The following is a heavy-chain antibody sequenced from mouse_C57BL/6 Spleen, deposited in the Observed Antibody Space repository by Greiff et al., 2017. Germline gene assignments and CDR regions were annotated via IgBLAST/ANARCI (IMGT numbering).Heavy chain of an antibody. CDR1: GFTFSSYT. CDR2: ISGGGGNT. D-gene: IGHD1-1*01. V-gene: IGHV5-9*01. Sequence: EVMLVESGGGLVKPGGSLKLSCAASGFTFSSYTMSWVRQTPEKRLEWVATISGGGGNTYYPDSVKGRFTISRDNAKNTLYLQMSSLRSEDTALYYCARQDYGSSGGFAYWGQGTLVTVSA. J-gene: IGHJ3*01. CDR3: ARQDYGSSGGFAY.